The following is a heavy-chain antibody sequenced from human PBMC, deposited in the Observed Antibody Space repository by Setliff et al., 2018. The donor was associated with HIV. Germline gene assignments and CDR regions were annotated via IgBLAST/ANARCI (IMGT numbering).Heavy chain of an antibody. CDR1: GFTFSSYA. D-gene: IGHD5-18*01. V-gene: IGHV3-23*01. J-gene: IGHJ4*02. CDR2: ISASGTSS. CDR3: AKGGYGGAYYVAGY. Sequence: LRLSCAASGFTFSSYAMSWVRQAPGKGLEWVSAISASGTSSYYADSVRGRFTISRDNSKNTLYLQLNSLRAEDTAMYYCAKGGYGGAYYVAGYWGQGTKVTVSS.